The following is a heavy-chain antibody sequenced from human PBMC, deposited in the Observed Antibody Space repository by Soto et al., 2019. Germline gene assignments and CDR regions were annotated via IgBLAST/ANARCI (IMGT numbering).Heavy chain of an antibody. J-gene: IGHJ4*02. D-gene: IGHD1-1*01. CDR2: IYYSGST. CDR1: GGPISDYY. CDR3: ARDIYNSDLGY. Sequence: SETLSLTCTVSGGPISDYYWSWIRQPPGKGPEWIGYIYYSGSTKYNPSLKSRVSMSVDTSKNQFFLNLRPVSAADTAVYYCARDIYNSDLGYWGQGALVTVSS. V-gene: IGHV4-59*01.